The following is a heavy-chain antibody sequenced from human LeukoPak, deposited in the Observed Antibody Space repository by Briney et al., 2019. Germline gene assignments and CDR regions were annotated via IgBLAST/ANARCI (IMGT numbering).Heavy chain of an antibody. CDR1: GYTFTTYY. D-gene: IGHD1-26*01. V-gene: IGHV1-46*01. J-gene: IGHJ4*02. CDR3: ARDDGGSYLRYFDY. CDR2: INPSGGST. Sequence: ASVNVSCKASGYTFTTYYIHWVRQAPGQGLEWMGIINPSGGSTTYAQKFQGRVTMTRDTSTSTVYMELSSLRSEDTAMFYCARDDGGSYLRYFDYWGQGTLVTVSS.